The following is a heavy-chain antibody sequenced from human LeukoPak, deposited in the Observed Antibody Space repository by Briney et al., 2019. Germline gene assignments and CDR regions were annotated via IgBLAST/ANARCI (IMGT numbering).Heavy chain of an antibody. D-gene: IGHD1-1*01. CDR3: AGCAGNSCYFEY. CDR1: GFSFISYW. J-gene: IGHJ4*02. V-gene: IGHV3-7*01. Sequence: PGGSLRLSCAASGFSFISYWMSWVRQAPGKGLEWVANIKQDGSAKNYVDSVKGRFTISRDNAKNSLYLQLNSLRAEDTAVYYCAGCAGNSCYFEYWGQGTLVIVSS. CDR2: IKQDGSAK.